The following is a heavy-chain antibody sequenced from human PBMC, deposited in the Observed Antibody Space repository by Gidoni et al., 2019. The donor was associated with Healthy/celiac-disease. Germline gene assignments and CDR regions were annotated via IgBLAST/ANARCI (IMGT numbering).Heavy chain of an antibody. CDR3: ARRLEWSYGDYVGAA. CDR1: GGTFSSYA. J-gene: IGHJ5*02. D-gene: IGHD4-17*01. Sequence: QVQLVQSGAAVKKPGSSVKVSCKASGGTFSSYAIRWVRQAPGQGLEWMGGIIPIFGTANYAQKFQGRVTITADESTSTAYMELSSLRSEDTAVYYCARRLEWSYGDYVGAAWGQGTLVTVSS. V-gene: IGHV1-69*01. CDR2: IIPIFGTA.